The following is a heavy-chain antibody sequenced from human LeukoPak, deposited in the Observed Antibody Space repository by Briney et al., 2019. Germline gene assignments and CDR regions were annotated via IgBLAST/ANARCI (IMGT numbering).Heavy chain of an antibody. CDR2: IYYSGST. CDR3: ARVGGYDFWSGYFDY. D-gene: IGHD3-3*01. CDR1: GGSTSSYY. Sequence: SETLSLTCTVSGGSTSSYYWSWIRQPPGKGLEWIGYIYYSGSTNYNPSLKSRVTISVDTSKNQFSLKLSSVTAADTAVYYCARVGGYDFWSGYFDYWGQGTLVTVSS. V-gene: IGHV4-59*01. J-gene: IGHJ4*02.